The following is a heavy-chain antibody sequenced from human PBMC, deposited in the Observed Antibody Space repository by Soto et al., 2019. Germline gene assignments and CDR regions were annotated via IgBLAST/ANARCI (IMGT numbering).Heavy chain of an antibody. Sequence: PSETLSFTCTVSGGSISSSSYCWGWIRQPPGKGLEWIGSIYYSGSTYYNPSLKSRATISVDTSKNQFSLKLSSVTAADTAVYYCARSVTYYFDYWGQGTLVTVS. V-gene: IGHV4-39*01. CDR1: GGSISSSSYC. CDR3: ARSVTYYFDY. CDR2: IYYSGST. J-gene: IGHJ4*02. D-gene: IGHD5-18*01.